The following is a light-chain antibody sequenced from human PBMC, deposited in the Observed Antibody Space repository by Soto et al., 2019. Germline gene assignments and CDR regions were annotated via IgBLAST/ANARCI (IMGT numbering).Light chain of an antibody. CDR1: QTVRSNY. CDR3: QHYGSSFPT. V-gene: IGKV3-20*01. CDR2: GAS. J-gene: IGKJ1*01. Sequence: MLTQSPGTLSMSPGESATLSCRASQTVRSNYLAWYQKRPGQPPRLLIYGASSRATGIGDRFTGGGSGTDFSLTISRLEPEDFAVYYCQHYGSSFPTFGQGTKVEIK.